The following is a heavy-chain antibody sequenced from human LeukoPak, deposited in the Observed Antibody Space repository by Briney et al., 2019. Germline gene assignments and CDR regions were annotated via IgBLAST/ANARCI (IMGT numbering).Heavy chain of an antibody. J-gene: IGHJ4*02. CDR2: IYYSGST. CDR1: GGSISRNNYY. V-gene: IGHV4-39*01. CDR3: ARHRGSSSNFDY. D-gene: IGHD6-6*01. Sequence: SETLSLTCTVSGGSISRNNYYWDWIRQPPGKGLEYIGSIYYSGSTYYTPSLKSRVTISVDTSKNQFSLKLSSVTAADTAVYYCARHRGSSSNFDYWGQGTLVTVSS.